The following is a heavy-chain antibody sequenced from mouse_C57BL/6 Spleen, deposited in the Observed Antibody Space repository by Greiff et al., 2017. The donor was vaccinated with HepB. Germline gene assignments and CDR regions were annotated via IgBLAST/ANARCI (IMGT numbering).Heavy chain of an antibody. V-gene: IGHV5-12*01. CDR3: ARHHRYFDV. Sequence: EVKLVESGGGLVQPGGSLKLSCAASGFTFSDYYMYWVRQTPEKRLEWVAYISNGGGSTYYPDTVKGRFTISRDNAKNTLYLQMSRLKSEDTAMYYCARHHRYFDVWGTGTTVTVSS. CDR2: ISNGGGST. CDR1: GFTFSDYY. J-gene: IGHJ1*03.